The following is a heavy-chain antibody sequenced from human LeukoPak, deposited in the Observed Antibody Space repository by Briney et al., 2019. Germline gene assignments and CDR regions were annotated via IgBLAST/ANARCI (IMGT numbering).Heavy chain of an antibody. CDR1: GITLSNYG. Sequence: GGSLRLSCVVSGITLSNYGMSWVRQAQGKGLEWVAGISDRGGSTNYADSVKGRFTISRDNPKHTLYLQMNSLRSEDTAVYFCAKRGVVIRVILVGFHKEAYYFDSWGQGALVTVSS. CDR3: AKRGVVIRVILVGFHKEAYYFDS. CDR2: ISDRGGST. D-gene: IGHD3-22*01. V-gene: IGHV3-23*01. J-gene: IGHJ4*02.